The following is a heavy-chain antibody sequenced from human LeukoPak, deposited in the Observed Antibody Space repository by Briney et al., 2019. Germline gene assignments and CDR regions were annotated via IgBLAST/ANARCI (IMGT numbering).Heavy chain of an antibody. D-gene: IGHD3-10*01. Sequence: GASVKVSCKASGGTFSSYAISWVRQAPGQGLEWMGGIIPIFGTANYAQKFQGRVTITADKSTSTAYMELSSLRSEDTAVYYCARAYGSGSYYNWFDPWGQGTLVTVSS. CDR2: IIPIFGTA. CDR1: GGTFSSYA. J-gene: IGHJ5*02. CDR3: ARAYGSGSYYNWFDP. V-gene: IGHV1-69*06.